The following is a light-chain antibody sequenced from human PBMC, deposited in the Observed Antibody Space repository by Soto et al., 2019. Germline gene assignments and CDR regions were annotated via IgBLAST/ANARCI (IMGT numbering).Light chain of an antibody. CDR2: AAS. V-gene: IGKV1D-12*01. CDR3: QQANSFPYT. Sequence: DLQMTQTPSSVSASVGDRVTITCRASEDISYWVAWYQQKPGKAPKLLIHAASRLHSGVPSRFSGSGSVTDFTLTITGLQPEDFATYYCQQANSFPYTFGQGTKVDMK. CDR1: EDISYW. J-gene: IGKJ2*01.